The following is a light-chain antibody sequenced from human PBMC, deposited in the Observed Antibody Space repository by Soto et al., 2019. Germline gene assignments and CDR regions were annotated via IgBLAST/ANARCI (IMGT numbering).Light chain of an antibody. J-gene: IGKJ1*01. CDR2: AAS. CDR3: QQYYSYPRT. CDR1: QGISSY. Sequence: AIRMTPSPSSFSASTGDRVTSTCRASQGISSYLAWYQQKPGKAPKLLIYAASTLQSGVPSRFSGSGSGTDFTLTISCLQSEDFATYYCQQYYSYPRTFGQGTKVGIK. V-gene: IGKV1-8*01.